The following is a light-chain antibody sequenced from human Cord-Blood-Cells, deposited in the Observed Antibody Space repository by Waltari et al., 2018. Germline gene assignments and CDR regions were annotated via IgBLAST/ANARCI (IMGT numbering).Light chain of an antibody. J-gene: IGLJ2*01. CDR1: RRAVGGDTL. CDR3: CSYAGSSNVV. Sequence: QSALTQPASVSGSPGPSITISCTGTRRAVGGDTLVSWYQQHPGKAPKLMIYEGSKRPSGVSNRFSGSKSGNTASLTISGLQAEDEADYYCCSYAGSSNVVFGGGTKLTVL. V-gene: IGLV2-23*01. CDR2: EGS.